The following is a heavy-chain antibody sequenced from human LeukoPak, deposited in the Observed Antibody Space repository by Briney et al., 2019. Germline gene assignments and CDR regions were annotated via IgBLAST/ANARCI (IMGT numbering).Heavy chain of an antibody. CDR1: GFTFSNAW. CDR3: TTYSVAALEDY. J-gene: IGHJ4*02. CDR2: IKSKTDGGTT. V-gene: IGHV3-15*01. D-gene: IGHD6-19*01. Sequence: PGGSLRLSCAASGFTFSNAWMSWVRQAPGKGLEWVDRIKSKTDGGTTDYAAPVKGRFTISRDDSKNTLYLQMNSLKTEDTAVYYCTTYSVAALEDYWGQGTLVTVSS.